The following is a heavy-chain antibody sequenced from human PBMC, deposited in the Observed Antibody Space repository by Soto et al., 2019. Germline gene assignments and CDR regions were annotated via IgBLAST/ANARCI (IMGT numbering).Heavy chain of an antibody. D-gene: IGHD3-9*01. CDR2: ISPKSGGT. Sequence: GGSLRLSCAASGFTFSTYAMHWVRQAPGQGFEWMGRISPKSGGTNYAQKFQGRVSMTWDTSLKTAYMELSSLMSEDTAVYYCARPPGYISDWYYFDLWGQGTQVTVSS. J-gene: IGHJ4*02. V-gene: IGHV1-2*02. CDR3: ARPPGYISDWYYFDL. CDR1: GFTFSTYA.